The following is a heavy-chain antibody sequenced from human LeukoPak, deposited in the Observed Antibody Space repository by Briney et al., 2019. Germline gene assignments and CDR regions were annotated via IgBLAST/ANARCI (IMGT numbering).Heavy chain of an antibody. J-gene: IGHJ3*02. Sequence: GGSLRLSCAASGFTVSSNYMSWVRQAPGKGLEWVSVIYSGGSTYYADSVKGRFTISRHNSKNTLYLQMNSLRADDTAVYYCARSPKDFWSGYYAGGAFDIWGQGTMVTVSS. CDR2: IYSGGST. D-gene: IGHD3-3*01. V-gene: IGHV3-53*04. CDR3: ARSPKDFWSGYYAGGAFDI. CDR1: GFTVSSNY.